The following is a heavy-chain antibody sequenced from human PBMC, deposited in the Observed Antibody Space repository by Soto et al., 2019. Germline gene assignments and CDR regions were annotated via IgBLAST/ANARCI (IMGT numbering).Heavy chain of an antibody. J-gene: IGHJ3*02. V-gene: IGHV4-34*01. CDR1: GGSFSGYY. Sequence: PSETLSLTCAVYGGSFSGYYWSWIRQPPGKGLEWIGEINHSGSTNYNPSLKSRVTISVDTSKNQFSLKLSSVTAADTAVYYCARGDYYDISGPFSDAFDIWGRGTMVTVSS. CDR3: ARGDYYDISGPFSDAFDI. D-gene: IGHD3-22*01. CDR2: INHSGST.